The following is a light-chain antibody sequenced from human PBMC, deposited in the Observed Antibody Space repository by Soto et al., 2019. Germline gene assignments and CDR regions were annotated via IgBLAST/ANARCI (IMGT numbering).Light chain of an antibody. CDR2: DAS. CDR3: QQYDNLPIT. V-gene: IGKV1-33*01. CDR1: QDISNY. Sequence: DIQMTQSPSSLSASVGDRFTITCQASQDISNYLNWYQQKPGKAPKLLIYDASNSETGVPSRFSGSGSGTDFTFTISSLQPEDIATYYCQQYDNLPITFGQGTRLEIK. J-gene: IGKJ5*01.